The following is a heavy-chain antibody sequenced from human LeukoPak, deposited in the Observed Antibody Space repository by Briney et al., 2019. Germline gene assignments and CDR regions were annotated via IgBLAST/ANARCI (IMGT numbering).Heavy chain of an antibody. J-gene: IGHJ6*02. CDR3: ARWGAYGMDV. CDR2: IMQDGSER. Sequence: GGSLRLSCGASGFPFSNYWMSWVRQAPGKGLEWMVNIMQDGSERYYADSVKGRFTISRDNAKNSLYLQMNSLRAEDTAVYYCARWGAYGMDVWGQGTTVTVSS. D-gene: IGHD3-16*01. CDR1: GFPFSNYW. V-gene: IGHV3-7*05.